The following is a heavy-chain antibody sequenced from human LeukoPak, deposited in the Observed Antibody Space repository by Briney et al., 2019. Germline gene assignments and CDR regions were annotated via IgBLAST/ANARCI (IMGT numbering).Heavy chain of an antibody. V-gene: IGHV3-48*04. Sequence: PGGSLRLSCAASGFTFSSYSMNWVRQAPGKGLEWVSYISSSSSTIYYADSVKGRFTISRDNAKNSLYLQMNSLRAEDTAVYYCATEPGGYSYGFDYWGQGTLVTVSS. CDR3: ATEPGGYSYGFDY. D-gene: IGHD5-18*01. CDR2: ISSSSSTI. CDR1: GFTFSSYS. J-gene: IGHJ4*02.